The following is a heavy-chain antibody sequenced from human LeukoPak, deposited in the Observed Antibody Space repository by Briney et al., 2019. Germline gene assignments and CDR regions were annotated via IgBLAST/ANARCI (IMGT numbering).Heavy chain of an antibody. D-gene: IGHD1-1*01. V-gene: IGHV3-49*03. Sequence: GGSLRLTCTASGFTFGDYAMSWIRQAPGKGLEWVGFIRSKAYGETADYAASVKGRFTISRDDSKAIAYLQMNSLKTEDTAVYHCTRDRGAYNLYDYWGQGTLVTVSS. CDR2: IRSKAYGETA. J-gene: IGHJ4*02. CDR3: TRDRGAYNLYDY. CDR1: GFTFGDYA.